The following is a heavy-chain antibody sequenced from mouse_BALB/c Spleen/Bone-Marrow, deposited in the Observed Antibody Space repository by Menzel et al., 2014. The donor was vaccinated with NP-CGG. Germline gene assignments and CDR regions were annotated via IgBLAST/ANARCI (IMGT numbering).Heavy chain of an antibody. J-gene: IGHJ2*01. Sequence: QVQLQQSGAELMQPGASVKISCKATGYTFSSYWIEWGKQRPGHGHEWIGEILAGRGRTNYNGKFNGKATFTADTSSNTAYMQHSSLTSGDSAVYYCARKEGYDGYPDYWGQGTTLTVSS. V-gene: IGHV1-9*01. CDR3: ARKEGYDGYPDY. D-gene: IGHD2-3*01. CDR2: ILAGRGRT. CDR1: GYTFSSYW.